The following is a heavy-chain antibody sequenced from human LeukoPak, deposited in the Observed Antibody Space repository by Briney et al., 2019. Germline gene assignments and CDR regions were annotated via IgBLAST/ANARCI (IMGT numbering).Heavy chain of an antibody. V-gene: IGHV3-30*09. CDR2: ISYDGSKK. CDR1: GFTFSNYA. Sequence: PGGSLRLSCAASGFTFSNYAMHRVRQAPGKGLEWVAVISYDGSKKYYADSVKGRFAISRVNSNSTLYLQMNSLRAEDTGVYYCARGRYCSGGTCYSRFDYWGQGALVTVSS. J-gene: IGHJ4*02. CDR3: ARGRYCSGGTCYSRFDY. D-gene: IGHD2-15*01.